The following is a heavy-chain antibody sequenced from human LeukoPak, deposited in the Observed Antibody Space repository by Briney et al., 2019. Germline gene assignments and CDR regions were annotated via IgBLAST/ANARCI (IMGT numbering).Heavy chain of an antibody. Sequence: SETLSLTCTVSGGSISSYYWSWIRQPPGKGLEWIGYIYYSGSTNYNPSLKSRVTISVDTSKNQFSLKMSSVAAADTAVYYCARGIYAIDDAFDIWGQGTMVTVSS. CDR1: GGSISSYY. D-gene: IGHD5/OR15-5a*01. V-gene: IGHV4-59*01. J-gene: IGHJ3*02. CDR2: IYYSGST. CDR3: ARGIYAIDDAFDI.